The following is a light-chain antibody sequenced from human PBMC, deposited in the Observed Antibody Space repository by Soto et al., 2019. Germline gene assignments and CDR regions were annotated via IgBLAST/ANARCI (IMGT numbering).Light chain of an antibody. V-gene: IGLV1-44*01. CDR2: SND. CDR1: SSNIGSNT. J-gene: IGLJ1*01. Sequence: QSVLTQPPSASGTPGRRVTISCFGSSSNIGSNTVNWYQQLPGAAPKLLIYSNDRRPSGVPDRFSGSKSGSSASLAISGLQSEDEADYYCAAWDDSLNGYVFGTGTKVTVL. CDR3: AAWDDSLNGYV.